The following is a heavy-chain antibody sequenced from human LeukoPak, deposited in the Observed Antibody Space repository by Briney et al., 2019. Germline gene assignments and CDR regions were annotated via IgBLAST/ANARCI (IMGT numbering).Heavy chain of an antibody. CDR1: RYTFTSYY. CDR2: INPSGGST. J-gene: IGHJ6*02. D-gene: IGHD3-10*01. Sequence: ASLKASCKASRYTFTSYYMHWVRQAAGQGLEWMGIINPSGGSTSHAQKSQARVTRTRDTYTSTVYMELSSLGSEDTAVYYCARAEPNGSGSYYMSSQTNYYYYYGMDVWGQGTTVTVSS. V-gene: IGHV1-46*01. CDR3: ARAEPNGSGSYYMSSQTNYYYYYGMDV.